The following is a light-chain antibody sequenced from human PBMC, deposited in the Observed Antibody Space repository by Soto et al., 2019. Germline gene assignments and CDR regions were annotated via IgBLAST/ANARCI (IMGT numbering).Light chain of an antibody. V-gene: IGLV2-14*01. J-gene: IGLJ1*01. CDR2: KVN. CDR3: TSSTSESLYV. CDR1: SSDVGGSKY. Sequence: QSVLTQPASVSGSPGQSITISCTGTSSDVGGSKYVSWYQQYPGKVHKLLINKVNNRPSGVSNRFSCSKSGNTASLTISGLLAEDEADYFCTSSTSESLYVFGSGTKLTVL.